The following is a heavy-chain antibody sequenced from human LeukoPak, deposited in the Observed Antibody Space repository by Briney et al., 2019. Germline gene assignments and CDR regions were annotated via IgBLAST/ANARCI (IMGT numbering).Heavy chain of an antibody. CDR2: IRYDGSNK. CDR1: GFAFSSYG. Sequence: GGSLRLSCAASGFAFSSYGMHWVRQAPGKGLEWVAFIRYDGSNKYYADSVKSRFTISRDQSKNTLFLHMNSLRAEDMAVYYCAKPRISGFYNDDLDIWGQGTMVTVSS. J-gene: IGHJ3*02. CDR3: AKPRISGFYNDDLDI. D-gene: IGHD3-3*01. V-gene: IGHV3-30*02.